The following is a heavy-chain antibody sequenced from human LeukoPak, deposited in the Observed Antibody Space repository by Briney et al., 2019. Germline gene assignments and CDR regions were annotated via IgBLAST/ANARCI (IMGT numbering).Heavy chain of an antibody. D-gene: IGHD3-10*01. Sequence: SVTVSCKPSGYTFTNYDINWVREATGPGHECMGGMKPNRGNTGYPQQVQGRVTITRNTSISTAYMELSSLRSEDTAVYYCARGWRMVRGVITYYFDYWGQGTLVTVSS. CDR3: ARGWRMVRGVITYYFDY. V-gene: IGHV1-8*03. CDR2: MKPNRGNT. CDR1: GYTFTNYD. J-gene: IGHJ4*02.